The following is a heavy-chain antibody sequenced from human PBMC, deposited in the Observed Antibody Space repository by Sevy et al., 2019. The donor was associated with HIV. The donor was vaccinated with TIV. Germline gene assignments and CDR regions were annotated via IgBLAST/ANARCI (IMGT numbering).Heavy chain of an antibody. J-gene: IGHJ6*02. D-gene: IGHD2-15*01. Sequence: GGSLRLSCAASGFTFSSYAMSWVRQAPGKGLEWVSAISGSGGSTYYADSVKGRFTISRDNSKNTLYLQMNSLRAEDTAVYYCAKDRVHCSGGSCDAYYYYGMDVWGQGTTVTVSS. CDR2: ISGSGGST. CDR1: GFTFSSYA. V-gene: IGHV3-23*01. CDR3: AKDRVHCSGGSCDAYYYYGMDV.